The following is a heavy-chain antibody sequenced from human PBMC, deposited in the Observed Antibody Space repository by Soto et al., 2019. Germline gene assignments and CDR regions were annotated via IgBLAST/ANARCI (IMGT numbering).Heavy chain of an antibody. Sequence: SETLSLTCTVSGGSITSYNWNWLRQPPGKALEWIGYVYNSGSTNYNPSLKSRVTISVDTSKNQFSLKVNSVTAADTAVYYCARRAVVAVTGSLDNWLDPWGQRISVTVSS. CDR1: GGSITSYN. V-gene: IGHV4-59*01. J-gene: IGHJ5*02. CDR2: VYNSGST. CDR3: ARRAVVAVTGSLDNWLDP. D-gene: IGHD2-21*01.